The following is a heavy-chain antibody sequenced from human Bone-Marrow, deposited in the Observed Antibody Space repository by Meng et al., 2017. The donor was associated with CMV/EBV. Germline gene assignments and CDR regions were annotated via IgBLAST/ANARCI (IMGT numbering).Heavy chain of an antibody. CDR1: GFTFSSYA. CDR3: SRDIRAFDI. V-gene: IGHV3-30-3*01. CDR2: ISYDGSNK. J-gene: IGHJ3*02. Sequence: GESLKISCAASGFTFSSYAMHWVRQAPGKGLEWVAVISYDGSNKYYADSVKGRFTISRDNSKNTLYLQMNSLRAEDTAVYYCSRDIRAFDIWGQGTMVTVSS.